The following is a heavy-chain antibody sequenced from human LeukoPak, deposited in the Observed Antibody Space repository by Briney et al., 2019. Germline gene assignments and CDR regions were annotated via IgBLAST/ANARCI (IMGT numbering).Heavy chain of an antibody. Sequence: SVKVSCKASGGTFSSYAISWVRQAPGQGLEWMGGIIPIFGTANYAQKFQGRVTITTDESTSTAYMELSSLRSEDTAVYYCARGRLPNDAFDIWGQGTMVTVSS. CDR3: ARGRLPNDAFDI. V-gene: IGHV1-69*05. J-gene: IGHJ3*02. D-gene: IGHD3-16*01. CDR2: IIPIFGTA. CDR1: GGTFSSYA.